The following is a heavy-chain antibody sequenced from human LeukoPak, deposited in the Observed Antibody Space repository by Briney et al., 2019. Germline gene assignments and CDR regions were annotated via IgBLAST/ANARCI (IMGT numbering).Heavy chain of an antibody. D-gene: IGHD3-22*01. J-gene: IGHJ3*02. CDR2: SSAYNGNT. CDR1: GYTVTSYG. CDR3: ARDPPPYYYDSTDAFDI. V-gene: IGHV1-18*01. Sequence: ASVTVSCTASGYTVTSYGISWVRQAPGQGLEWMGWSSAYNGNTNYAQKLQGRVTMTTDTSTSTAYMELRSLRSDDTAVYYCARDPPPYYYDSTDAFDIWGQGTMVTVSS.